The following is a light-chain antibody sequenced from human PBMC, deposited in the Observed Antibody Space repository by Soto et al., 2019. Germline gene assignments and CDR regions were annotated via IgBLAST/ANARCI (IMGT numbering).Light chain of an antibody. V-gene: IGKV1-39*01. CDR2: AAS. J-gene: IGKJ2*01. CDR3: QQTYITPYT. Sequence: DIQMTQSPSSLSASVGDRVTVTCRASQSISNYLNWYQQKPGKAPKVLIYAASSLQSGVPSRFSGSGSGTDFTLTFRSLQPEDFATYYCQQTYITPYTFGRGNKLEIK. CDR1: QSISNY.